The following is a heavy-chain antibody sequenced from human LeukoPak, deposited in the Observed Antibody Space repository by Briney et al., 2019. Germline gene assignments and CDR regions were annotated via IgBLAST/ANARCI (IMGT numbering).Heavy chain of an antibody. Sequence: ASVNVSCKASNYTFTSYGISWVRQAPGQRLEWMGWISAGNGNTKYSQKFQGRVTITRETSASTAYMELSSLRSEDTAVYYCAKGELAVGPGPDYWGQGTLVTVSS. V-gene: IGHV1-3*01. CDR1: NYTFTSYG. D-gene: IGHD6-19*01. CDR2: ISAGNGNT. CDR3: AKGELAVGPGPDY. J-gene: IGHJ4*02.